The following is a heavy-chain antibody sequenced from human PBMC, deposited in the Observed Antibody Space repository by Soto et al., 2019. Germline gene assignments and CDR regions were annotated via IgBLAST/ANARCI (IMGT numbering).Heavy chain of an antibody. V-gene: IGHV1-2*04. CDR3: ARETEEHWGPHFDY. CDR2: INPNSGGT. CDR1: GYTFTGYY. J-gene: IGHJ4*02. D-gene: IGHD3-16*01. Sequence: QVQLVQSGAEVMKPGASVKVSCKASGYTFTGYYMHWVRQAPGQGLEWMGWINPNSGGTKYAQKFQGWGTMTRDPSISTAYMELSRLRSDDTAVYYCARETEEHWGPHFDYWGQGNLVPVAS.